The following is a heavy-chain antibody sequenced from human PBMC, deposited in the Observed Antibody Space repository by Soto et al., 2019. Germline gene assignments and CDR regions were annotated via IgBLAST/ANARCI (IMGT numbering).Heavy chain of an antibody. Sequence: EGQLVESGGGLIQPGASLRLYCAASGFTVSRNYMSWVRQAPGKGLEWVSVIYSGDRTYYADSVKGRFTISRDNSKNTLYLQMNSLRVEDMAVYYCVRRMNGDYVDYWGQGTLVTVSS. CDR1: GFTVSRNY. D-gene: IGHD4-17*01. J-gene: IGHJ4*02. CDR3: VRRMNGDYVDY. CDR2: IYSGDRT. V-gene: IGHV3-53*01.